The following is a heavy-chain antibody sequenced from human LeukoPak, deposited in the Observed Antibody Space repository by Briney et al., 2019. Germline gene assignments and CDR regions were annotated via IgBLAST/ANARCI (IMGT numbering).Heavy chain of an antibody. V-gene: IGHV1-8*03. J-gene: IGHJ4*02. D-gene: IGHD2-2*01. CDR1: GYTFTNYD. Sequence: GASVKVSCKASGYTFTNYDINWVRQATGQGLEWMGWMNPNSGTTGYAQKFLGRVTITRNTSISTTYMELSSLRSEDTAVYYCATPYPREYCSSTTCYFNYWGQGTLVTVSS. CDR3: ATPYPREYCSSTTCYFNY. CDR2: MNPNSGTT.